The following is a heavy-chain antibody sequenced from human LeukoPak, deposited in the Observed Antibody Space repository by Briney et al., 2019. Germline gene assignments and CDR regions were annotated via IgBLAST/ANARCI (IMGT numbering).Heavy chain of an antibody. CDR2: IYYSGST. Sequence: SETLSLTCTVSGGSISSSSYFWGWIRQPPGKGLEWIWNIYYSGSTYYNPSLKSRVAISGDTSKNQFSLKLTSVTAADTAVYYCARLGEAAAAAHTRWFDPWGQGTLVTVSS. CDR1: GGSISSSSYF. V-gene: IGHV4-39*01. J-gene: IGHJ5*02. D-gene: IGHD6-13*01. CDR3: ARLGEAAAAAHTRWFDP.